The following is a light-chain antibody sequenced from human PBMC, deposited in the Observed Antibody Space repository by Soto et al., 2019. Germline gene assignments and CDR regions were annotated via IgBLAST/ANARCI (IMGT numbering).Light chain of an antibody. Sequence: QSALTQPASVSGSPGQSITISCTGTSSDVGSYNLVSWYQQHPGKAPKLMIYEGSKRPSGISNRFSGSKSGNTASLTISGVQAEYDDDYDCCSFATSWTWVFGGATNLTVL. J-gene: IGLJ3*02. V-gene: IGLV2-23*01. CDR1: SSDVGSYNL. CDR2: EGS. CDR3: CSFATSWTWV.